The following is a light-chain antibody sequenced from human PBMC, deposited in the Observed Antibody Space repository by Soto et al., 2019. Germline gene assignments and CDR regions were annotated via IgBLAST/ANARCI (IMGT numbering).Light chain of an antibody. Sequence: DIQMTQSPSSLSVSVGDRVTITCQASQDITNFLNWYQQKPGKAPNLLIYAASNLDTGVPSRFSGSGSGTDFTFTISSLQPEDFATYYCQQYDILPWTFGQGTKVEI. CDR2: AAS. J-gene: IGKJ1*01. V-gene: IGKV1-33*01. CDR1: QDITNF. CDR3: QQYDILPWT.